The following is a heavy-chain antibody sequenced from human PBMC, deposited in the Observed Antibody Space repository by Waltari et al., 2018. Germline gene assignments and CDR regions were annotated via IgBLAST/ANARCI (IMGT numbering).Heavy chain of an antibody. V-gene: IGHV4-39*01. D-gene: IGHD3-9*01. Sequence: QLQLQESGPGLVKPSETLSLTCTVSGGSISSSSYYWGWIRQPPGKGLEWIGSIYYSGRTYYNPSLKSRVTISVDTSKNQFSLKLSSVTAADTAVYYCARHVRDYDILTGYYYYGMDVWGQGTTVTVSS. J-gene: IGHJ6*02. CDR3: ARHVRDYDILTGYYYYGMDV. CDR1: GGSISSSSYY. CDR2: IYYSGRT.